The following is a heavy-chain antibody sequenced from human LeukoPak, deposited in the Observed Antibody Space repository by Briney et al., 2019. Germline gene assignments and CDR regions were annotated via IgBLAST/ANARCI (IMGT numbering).Heavy chain of an antibody. J-gene: IGHJ1*01. V-gene: IGHV4-59*06. CDR3: AREDEDRSVQH. D-gene: IGHD2-15*01. Sequence: LSETLSLTCTVSGGSISSYYWSWIRQHPGKGLEWIGYIYYSGSTYYNPSLKSRVTISVDTSKNQFSLKLSSVTAADTAVYYCAREDEDRSVQHWGQGTLVTVSS. CDR1: GGSISSYY. CDR2: IYYSGST.